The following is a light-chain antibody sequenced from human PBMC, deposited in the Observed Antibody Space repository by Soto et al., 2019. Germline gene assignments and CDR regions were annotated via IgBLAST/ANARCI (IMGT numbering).Light chain of an antibody. Sequence: QSALTQPPSASGTHGQRVTIFCSGSSSNIGSNYVYWYQQLPGTAPKLLIYRNNQRPSGVPDRFSGSKSGTSASLAISGLRSEDEADYYCAAWDDSLSGRYVFGTGTKVTVL. J-gene: IGLJ1*01. CDR2: RNN. CDR1: SSNIGSNY. CDR3: AAWDDSLSGRYV. V-gene: IGLV1-47*01.